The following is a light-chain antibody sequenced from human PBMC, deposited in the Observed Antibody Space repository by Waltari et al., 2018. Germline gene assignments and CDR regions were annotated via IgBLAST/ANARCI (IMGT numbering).Light chain of an antibody. Sequence: QSALTQPPPASGSPGQSVPISCTGTSSDVGGYTFVSWYQHHPGKAPRLIIYEVSERPSGVPDRFSGSKSGNTASLTVSGLQAEDEADYYCSSYVANNNPVFGGGTKLTVL. V-gene: IGLV2-8*01. CDR2: EVS. CDR3: SSYVANNNPV. CDR1: SSDVGGYTF. J-gene: IGLJ2*01.